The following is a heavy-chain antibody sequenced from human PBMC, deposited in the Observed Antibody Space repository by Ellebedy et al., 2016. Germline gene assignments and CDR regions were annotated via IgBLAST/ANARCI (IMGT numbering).Heavy chain of an antibody. Sequence: SGPTLVKPTQTLTLTCTFSGFSLSPSGVGVGWIRQPPGKALEWLALIYWNDDKRYSPSLKSRLTITKDTSKNQVVLTMTNMDPVDTATYYCAHNGGLVWFGELLSPYLPYFDLWGRGTLVTVSS. J-gene: IGHJ2*01. D-gene: IGHD3-10*01. CDR1: GFSLSPSGVG. CDR3: AHNGGLVWFGELLSPYLPYFDL. CDR2: IYWNDDK. V-gene: IGHV2-5*01.